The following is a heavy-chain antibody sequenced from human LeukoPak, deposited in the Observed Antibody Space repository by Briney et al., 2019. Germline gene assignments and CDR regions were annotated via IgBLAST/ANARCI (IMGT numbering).Heavy chain of an antibody. J-gene: IGHJ4*02. Sequence: SETLSLTCTASDGSITNYDWSWVRQPPGKGLEFIGHVHYSGTTNYNPSLRSRVTISIDTSKKHFFLKLKSVTAADTAVYYCATGYGDFRVEGRYFYSWGQGTLVTVSS. CDR1: DGSITNYD. V-gene: IGHV4-59*01. CDR2: VHYSGTT. CDR3: ATGYGDFRVEGRYFYS. D-gene: IGHD4-17*01.